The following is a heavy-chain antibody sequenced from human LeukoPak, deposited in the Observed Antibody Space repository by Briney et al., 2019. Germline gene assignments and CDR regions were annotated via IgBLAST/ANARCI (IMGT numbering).Heavy chain of an antibody. V-gene: IGHV1-2*06. Sequence: ASVKVSCKASGYTFSDYYIHWVRQAPGQGLEWMGRINPNSGVTNYAKNFQGRVTITRDTSISTASMELSSLRSDDRAVYYCARQSEPKGDYWGQGTLVTVSS. CDR3: ARQSEPKGDY. CDR2: INPNSGVT. CDR1: GYTFSDYY. J-gene: IGHJ4*02.